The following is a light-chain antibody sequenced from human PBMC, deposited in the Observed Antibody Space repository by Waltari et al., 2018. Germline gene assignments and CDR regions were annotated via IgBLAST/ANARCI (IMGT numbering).Light chain of an antibody. CDR3: MQALQTPLT. J-gene: IGKJ4*01. V-gene: IGKV2-28*01. CDR2: LGS. CDR1: QSLLHSNGYNY. Sequence: DIVMTQSPLSLPVTPGEPAPIFCRSSQSLLHSNGYNYLDWYLQKPGQSPQLLIYLGSNRASGVPDRFSGSGSGTDFTLKISRVEAEDVGVYYCMQALQTPLTFGGGTKVEIK.